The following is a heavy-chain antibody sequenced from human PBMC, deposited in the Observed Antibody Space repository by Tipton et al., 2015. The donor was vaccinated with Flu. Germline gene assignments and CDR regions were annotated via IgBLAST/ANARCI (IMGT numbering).Heavy chain of an antibody. D-gene: IGHD1-26*01. Sequence: SLRLSCAASGFTFSSYWMSWIRQAPGEGLEWVAHIKQDGSVKYYVDSVKGRFTISRDNAKNSLNLQMNSLRAEDTAVYYCARAIAGADSLWGQGTLVTVSS. V-gene: IGHV3-7*01. CDR1: GFTFSSYW. J-gene: IGHJ4*02. CDR3: ARAIAGADSL. CDR2: IKQDGSVK.